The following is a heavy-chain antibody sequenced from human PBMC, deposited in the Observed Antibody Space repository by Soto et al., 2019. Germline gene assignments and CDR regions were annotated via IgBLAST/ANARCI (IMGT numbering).Heavy chain of an antibody. CDR3: ARHLTYIAAAGHNWFHP. CDR1: GGSISSYY. CDR2: IYYSGST. J-gene: IGHJ5*02. Sequence: PSETLSLSCTVSGGSISSYYWSWIRQPPGKGLEWIGYIYYSGSTNYNPSLKSRVTISVDTSKNQFSLKLSSVTAADTAVYYCARHLTYIAAAGHNWFHPWGQGTLVSVSS. D-gene: IGHD6-13*01. V-gene: IGHV4-59*08.